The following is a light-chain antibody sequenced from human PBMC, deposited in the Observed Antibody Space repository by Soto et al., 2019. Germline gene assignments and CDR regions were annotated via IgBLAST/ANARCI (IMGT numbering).Light chain of an antibody. CDR2: DAS. V-gene: IGKV1-5*01. CDR1: QSISHW. J-gene: IGKJ1*01. Sequence: DIQMTQAPSTLSASIGDRVIITCRASQSISHWLAWYQQKPGKAPKLLISDASILESGVPSRFSGSTSGTEFTLTIGHRQPDDFATYCCQEYDTYRSFGQGTKVEIK. CDR3: QEYDTYRS.